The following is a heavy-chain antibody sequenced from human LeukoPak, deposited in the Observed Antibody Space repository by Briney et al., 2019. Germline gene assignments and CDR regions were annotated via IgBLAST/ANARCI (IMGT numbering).Heavy chain of an antibody. CDR3: AARGYSGYEPRLRFDY. Sequence: GGSLRLSCAASGFTFSSYAMSWVRQAPGKGLEWVSAISGSGGSTYYADSVKGRVTISRDNSKNTLYVQMNRLRAEDTAVYYCAARGYSGYEPRLRFDYWGQGTLVTVSS. V-gene: IGHV3-23*01. D-gene: IGHD5-12*01. CDR2: ISGSGGST. J-gene: IGHJ4*02. CDR1: GFTFSSYA.